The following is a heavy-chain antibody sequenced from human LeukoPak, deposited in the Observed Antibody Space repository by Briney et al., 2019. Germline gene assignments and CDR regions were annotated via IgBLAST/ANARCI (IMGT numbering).Heavy chain of an antibody. V-gene: IGHV3-21*01. D-gene: IGHD2-21*02. CDR1: GFTFSSYS. Sequence: PGGSLRLSCAASGFTFSSYSMNWVRQAPGKGLEWVSSSSSSSSYIYYADSVKGRFTISRDNAKNSLYLQMNSLRAEDTAVYYCARDFPMTHVFPEYFQHWGQGTLVTVSS. J-gene: IGHJ1*01. CDR3: ARDFPMTHVFPEYFQH. CDR2: SSSSSSYI.